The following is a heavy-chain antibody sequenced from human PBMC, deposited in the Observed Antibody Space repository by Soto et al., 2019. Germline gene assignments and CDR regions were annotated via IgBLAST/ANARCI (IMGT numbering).Heavy chain of an antibody. CDR2: IIPIFGTA. V-gene: IGHV1-69*01. J-gene: IGHJ6*02. Sequence: QVQLVQSGAEVKKPGSSVKVSCKASGGTFSSYAISWVRQAPGQGLEWMGGIIPIFGTANYAQKFQGRVTITADESTSTDYMELSSLRSEDTAVYYCARSRRIAVAGIVSYGMDVWGQGTTVTVSS. CDR1: GGTFSSYA. CDR3: ARSRRIAVAGIVSYGMDV. D-gene: IGHD6-19*01.